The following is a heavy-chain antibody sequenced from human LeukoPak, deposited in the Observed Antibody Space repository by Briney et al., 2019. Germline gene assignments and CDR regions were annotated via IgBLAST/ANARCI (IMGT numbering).Heavy chain of an antibody. CDR2: INHSGST. V-gene: IGHV4-34*01. D-gene: IGHD4-17*01. Sequence: SETLSLTCAVYGGSFSGYYWSWIRQPPGKGLEWIGEINHSGSTNYNPSLKSRVTISVDTSKNQFSLKLSSVTAADTAVYYCARSDYGDYEGQYYFDYWGQGTLVTVSS. J-gene: IGHJ4*02. CDR3: ARSDYGDYEGQYYFDY. CDR1: GGSFSGYY.